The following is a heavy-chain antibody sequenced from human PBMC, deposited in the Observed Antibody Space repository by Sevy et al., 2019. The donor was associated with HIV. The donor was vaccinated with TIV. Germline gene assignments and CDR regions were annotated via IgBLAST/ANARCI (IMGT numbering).Heavy chain of an antibody. V-gene: IGHV3-7*01. CDR2: VNQDGSHT. CDR3: ARSSGAPSSNFQH. J-gene: IGHJ1*01. Sequence: GESLKISCEASGLTFSNNWVAWVRQAPGKGLEWVASVNQDGSHTYYVDSVKGRFTISRDNARDSVSLQMSSLRTEDTAVYYCARSSGAPSSNFQHWGQGTLVTVSS. CDR1: GLTFSNNW. D-gene: IGHD1-1*01.